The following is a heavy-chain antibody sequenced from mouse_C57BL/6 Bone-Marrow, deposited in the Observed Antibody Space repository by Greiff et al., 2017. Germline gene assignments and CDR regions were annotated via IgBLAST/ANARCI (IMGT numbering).Heavy chain of an antibody. CDR1: GFSLTSYG. J-gene: IGHJ3*01. Sequence: VMLVESGPGLVQPSQSLSITCTVSGFSLTSYGVHWVRQSPGKGLEWLGVIWSGGSTDYNAAFISRLSISKDNSKSQVFFKMNSLQADDTAIYYCARNKDYGSSSWFAYWGQGTLVTVSA. CDR2: IWSGGST. V-gene: IGHV2-2*01. D-gene: IGHD1-1*01. CDR3: ARNKDYGSSSWFAY.